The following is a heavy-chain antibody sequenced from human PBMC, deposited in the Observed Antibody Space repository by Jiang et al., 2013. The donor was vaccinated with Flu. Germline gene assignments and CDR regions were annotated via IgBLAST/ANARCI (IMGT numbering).Heavy chain of an antibody. CDR2: IYWDGDN. Sequence: KPTQTLTLTCTFSGFSLRVGGVGVGWIRQPPGKALEWLAVIYWDGDNHYSPSLKNRLTISKDTSENQVFLTMTNMGPVDTATYYCAHRLHDYDNIGYPFDYWGQGTLVTSPQ. CDR1: GFSLRVGGVG. J-gene: IGHJ4*02. CDR3: AHRLHDYDNIGYPFDY. D-gene: IGHD3-22*01. V-gene: IGHV2-5*02.